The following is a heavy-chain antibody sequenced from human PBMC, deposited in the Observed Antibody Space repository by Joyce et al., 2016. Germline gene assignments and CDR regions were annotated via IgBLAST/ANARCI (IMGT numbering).Heavy chain of an antibody. Sequence: EVQLLESGGGLVQPGGSLRLSCAASGFTFSSYAMSWVRQAPGKGLVWVSAISGSGTSTYYADSVKGRFTISGDNSKNTLYLQMNSLRAEDTAVYYCAKALSPYYDYIWGSYLDAFDIWGQGTMVTVSS. CDR1: GFTFSSYA. CDR2: ISGSGTST. D-gene: IGHD3-16*02. J-gene: IGHJ3*02. CDR3: AKALSPYYDYIWGSYLDAFDI. V-gene: IGHV3-23*01.